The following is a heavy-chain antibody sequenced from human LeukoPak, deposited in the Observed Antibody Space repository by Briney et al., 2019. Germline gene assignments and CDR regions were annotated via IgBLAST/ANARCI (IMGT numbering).Heavy chain of an antibody. CDR3: ARSWSENDAFDI. V-gene: IGHV1-18*01. D-gene: IGHD2-15*01. J-gene: IGHJ3*02. CDR2: ISAYNGNT. CDR1: GYTFTSYG. Sequence: ASVNVSCKASGYTFTSYGISWVRQAPGQGLEWMGWISAYNGNTNYAQKLQGRVTMTTDTSTSTAYMELRGLRSDDTAVYYCARSWSENDAFDIWGQGTMVTVSS.